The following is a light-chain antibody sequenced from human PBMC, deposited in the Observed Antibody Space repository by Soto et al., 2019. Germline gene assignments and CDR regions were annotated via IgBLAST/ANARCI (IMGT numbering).Light chain of an antibody. CDR2: EVR. J-gene: IGLJ3*02. CDR1: NRDVGSYNL. V-gene: IGLV2-14*01. CDR3: SSDTTPSTLV. Sequence: QSALTQPASVSGSPGQSITIACTGTNRDVGSYNLVSWYQQRPGEAPKLIISEVRNRPSGLSYRFAGSKSGNTASLTISGLQAEDEDDYYCSSDTTPSTLVFGGGTQLTVL.